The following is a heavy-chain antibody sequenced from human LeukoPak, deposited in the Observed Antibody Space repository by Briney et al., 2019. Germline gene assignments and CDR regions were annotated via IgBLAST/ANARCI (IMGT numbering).Heavy chain of an antibody. CDR2: ISSSGSTI. D-gene: IGHD2-2*01. V-gene: IGHV3-48*03. J-gene: IGHJ4*02. CDR3: ARDLEFVAAAMRIVGSDY. CDR1: VFTLSSYE. Sequence: GGSLRLSRAASVFTLSSYEMNWVRHAPGKGRGCGSYISSSGSTIYYADSVEGRFTISRDNAKNSLYLQMNTLRAEDTDVYYCARDLEFVAAAMRIVGSDYWGQGTLVTVSS.